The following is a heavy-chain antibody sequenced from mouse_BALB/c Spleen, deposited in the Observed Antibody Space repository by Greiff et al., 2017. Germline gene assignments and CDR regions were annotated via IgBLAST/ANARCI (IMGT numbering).Heavy chain of an antibody. CDR2: ISDGGSYT. CDR1: GFTFSDYY. Sequence: EVMLVESGGGLVKPGGSLKLSCAASGFTFSDYYMYWVRQTPEKRLEWVATISDGGSYTYYPDSVKGRFTISRDNAKNNLYLQMSSLKSEDTAMYYCARALITTARFAYWGQGTLVTVSA. J-gene: IGHJ3*01. V-gene: IGHV5-4*02. D-gene: IGHD1-2*01. CDR3: ARALITTARFAY.